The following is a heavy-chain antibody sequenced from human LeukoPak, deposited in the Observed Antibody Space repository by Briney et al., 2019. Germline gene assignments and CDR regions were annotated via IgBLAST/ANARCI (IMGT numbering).Heavy chain of an antibody. D-gene: IGHD3-22*01. J-gene: IGHJ4*02. CDR2: VSGSGATT. CDR1: GFTFSSYA. V-gene: IGHV3-23*01. CDR3: AKRPQDYYDSSGYYPDY. Sequence: GGSLRLSCAASGFTFSSYAMNWVRRVPGKGLEWVSIVSGSGATTYYADSVKGRFTISRDNSKNTLYLQMNSLRAEDTAVYYCAKRPQDYYDSSGYYPDYWGQGTLVTVSS.